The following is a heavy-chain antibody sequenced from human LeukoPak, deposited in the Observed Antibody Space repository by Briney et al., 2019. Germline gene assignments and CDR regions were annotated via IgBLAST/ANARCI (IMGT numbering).Heavy chain of an antibody. CDR3: AKVADIVVGVAATYDY. J-gene: IGHJ4*02. V-gene: IGHV3-23*01. Sequence: PGGSLRLSCAASGFTFSSYAMSWVRQAPGKGLEWVSAISGSGGSTYYADSVKGRFTISRDNSKNTLYLQMNSLRAEDTAVYYCAKVADIVVGVAATYDYWGQGTLVTVSS. CDR1: GFTFSSYA. CDR2: ISGSGGST. D-gene: IGHD2-15*01.